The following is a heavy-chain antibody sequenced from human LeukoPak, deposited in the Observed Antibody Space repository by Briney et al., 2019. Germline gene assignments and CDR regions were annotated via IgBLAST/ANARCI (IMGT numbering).Heavy chain of an antibody. CDR2: ISWNSGSI. J-gene: IGHJ4*02. CDR1: GFTFDDYA. CDR3: AKDFNYDILTGYDY. D-gene: IGHD3-9*01. V-gene: IGHV3-9*01. Sequence: QPGGSLRLSCAASGFTFDDYAMHWVRPAPGKGLEWVSGISWNSGSIGYADSVKGRFTISRDNAKNSLYLQMNSLRAEDTALYYCAKDFNYDILTGYDYWGQGTLVTVSS.